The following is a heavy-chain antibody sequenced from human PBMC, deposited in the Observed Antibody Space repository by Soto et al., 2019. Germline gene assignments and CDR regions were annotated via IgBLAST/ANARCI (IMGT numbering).Heavy chain of an antibody. CDR3: DAVIAVRSILDY. Sequence: QLHLQESGPGLVKPSETLSLTCSVSDGSITSSTFYWGWIRQTPGKGLEWIGSVLQSGSTYYNPSLKSRLSISVDTSKNQFSLNLNSVTAADTAVYYCDAVIAVRSILDYRGQGILVTVSS. D-gene: IGHD2-21*01. CDR2: VLQSGST. V-gene: IGHV4-39*01. CDR1: DGSITSSTFY. J-gene: IGHJ4*02.